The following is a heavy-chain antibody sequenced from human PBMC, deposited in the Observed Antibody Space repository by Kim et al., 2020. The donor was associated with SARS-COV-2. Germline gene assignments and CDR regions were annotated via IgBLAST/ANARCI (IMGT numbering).Heavy chain of an antibody. Sequence: ASVKVSCKASGYTFTSYGISWVRQAPGQGLEWMGWISAYNGNTNYAQKLQGRVTMTTDTSTSTAYMELRSLRSDDTAVYYCAREEYYYGSGHDYYYYGMDVWGQGTTVTVSS. D-gene: IGHD3-10*01. V-gene: IGHV1-18*01. CDR1: GYTFTSYG. CDR2: ISAYNGNT. CDR3: AREEYYYGSGHDYYYYGMDV. J-gene: IGHJ6*02.